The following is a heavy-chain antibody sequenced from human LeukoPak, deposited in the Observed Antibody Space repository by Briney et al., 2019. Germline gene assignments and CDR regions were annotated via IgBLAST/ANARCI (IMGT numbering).Heavy chain of an antibody. V-gene: IGHV4-39*07. CDR3: ARDGGVRLRNWFDP. CDR2: IYYSGST. Sequence: PSETLSLTCTVSGGSISSSSYYWGWIRQPPGKGLEWIGSIYYSGSTYYNPSLKSRVTISVDTSKNQFSLKLSSVTAADTAVYYCARDGGVRLRNWFDPWGQGTLVTVSS. J-gene: IGHJ5*02. D-gene: IGHD3-16*01. CDR1: GGSISSSSYY.